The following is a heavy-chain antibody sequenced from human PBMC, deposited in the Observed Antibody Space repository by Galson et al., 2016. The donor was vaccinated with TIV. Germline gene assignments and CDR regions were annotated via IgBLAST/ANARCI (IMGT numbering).Heavy chain of an antibody. CDR3: ARDSGLLTGDSSFDC. V-gene: IGHV1-2*02. CDR1: GYSFSDYH. CDR2: INPKDGDT. D-gene: IGHD3-9*01. Sequence: SVKVSCKASGYSFSDYHIHWVRQAPGQGLQWMGWINPKDGDTYYAQDFQGRVTMTRDTSFTTACSEMSRLRSDVPALYYCARDSGLLTGDSSFDCWAQGTVVTVSS. J-gene: IGHJ4*02.